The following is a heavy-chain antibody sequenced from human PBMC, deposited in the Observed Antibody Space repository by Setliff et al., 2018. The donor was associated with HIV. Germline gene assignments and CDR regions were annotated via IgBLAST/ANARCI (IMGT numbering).Heavy chain of an antibody. D-gene: IGHD3-10*02. V-gene: IGHV1-18*01. CDR3: AGIVRPSYYYYYYMDV. J-gene: IGHJ6*03. CDR1: GYTFITRG. CDR2: INPNSGET. Sequence: ASVKVSCKASGYTFITRGINWVRQAPGQGLEWMGWINPNSGETIYAEKFQGRVTITADESTSTAYMELSSLRSEDTAVYYCAGIVRPSYYYYYYMDVWGKGTTVTVSS.